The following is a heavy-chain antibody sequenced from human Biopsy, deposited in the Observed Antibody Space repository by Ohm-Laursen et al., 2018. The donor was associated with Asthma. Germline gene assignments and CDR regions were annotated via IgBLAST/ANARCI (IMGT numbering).Heavy chain of an antibody. CDR3: AEDVFPGWELRRGPDY. CDR1: GFTFSNYG. J-gene: IGHJ4*02. V-gene: IGHV3-30*18. D-gene: IGHD1-26*01. Sequence: SLRLSCTASGFTFSNYGMHWVRQAPGKGLDWVAVISFDGSNKNYTDSVKGRFTISRDNSRNTLHLQMNSLRAEDTAVYYCAEDVFPGWELRRGPDYWGQGTLVTVSS. CDR2: ISFDGSNK.